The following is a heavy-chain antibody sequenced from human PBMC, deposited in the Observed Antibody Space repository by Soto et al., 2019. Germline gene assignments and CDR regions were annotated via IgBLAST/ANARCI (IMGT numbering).Heavy chain of an antibody. CDR2: ISGSGGST. V-gene: IGHV3-23*01. J-gene: IGHJ6*02. CDR3: AREVQGIPHTTYYYYYYGMDV. CDR1: GFTFISYV. D-gene: IGHD5-18*01. Sequence: PGGSLRLSCAASGFTFISYVMSWVRQAPGKGLEWVSGISGSGGSTYYADSVKGRFTISRDNSKNTLYLQMNSLRAEDTAVYYCAREVQGIPHTTYYYYYYGMDVWGQGTTVTVSS.